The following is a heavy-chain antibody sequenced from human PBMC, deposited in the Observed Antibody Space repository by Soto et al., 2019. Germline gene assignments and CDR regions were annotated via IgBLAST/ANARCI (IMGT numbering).Heavy chain of an antibody. V-gene: IGHV1-69*13. Sequence: SVKVSCKASGGTFSSYAISWVRQAPGQGLEWMGGIIPIFGTANYAQKFQGRVTITADESTSTANMELSSLRSEDTAVYYCARVWELLRSGDYGMDVWGQGTTVTVSS. CDR1: GGTFSSYA. D-gene: IGHD1-26*01. J-gene: IGHJ6*02. CDR2: IIPIFGTA. CDR3: ARVWELLRSGDYGMDV.